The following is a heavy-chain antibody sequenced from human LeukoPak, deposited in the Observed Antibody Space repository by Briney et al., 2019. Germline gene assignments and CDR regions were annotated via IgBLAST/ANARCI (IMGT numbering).Heavy chain of an antibody. CDR3: ARGRKVVGSYYYYMDV. V-gene: IGHV3-23*01. CDR2: ITGGGAGT. CDR1: GFTFSTYG. J-gene: IGHJ6*03. D-gene: IGHD2-15*01. Sequence: GGSLRLSCAASGFTFSTYGMLWVRQAPGQGPEWVSSITGGGAGTYYAASVKGRFSISRDNSKNTLYLQMNSLRTEDTAVYYCARGRKVVGSYYYYMDVWGKGTTVTVSS.